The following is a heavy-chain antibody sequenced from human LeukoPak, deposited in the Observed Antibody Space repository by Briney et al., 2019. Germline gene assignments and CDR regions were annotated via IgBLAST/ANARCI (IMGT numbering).Heavy chain of an antibody. D-gene: IGHD3-16*01. J-gene: IGHJ5*02. Sequence: ASVKVSCKASGYTFTSYDINWVRQATGQGLEWMGWMNPNSGNTGYAQKFQGRVTMTRNTSISTAYMELSSLRSEDTAVYYCARRCPPMIGNWFDPWGQGTLVTVSS. CDR3: ARRCPPMIGNWFDP. V-gene: IGHV1-8*01. CDR2: MNPNSGNT. CDR1: GYTFTSYD.